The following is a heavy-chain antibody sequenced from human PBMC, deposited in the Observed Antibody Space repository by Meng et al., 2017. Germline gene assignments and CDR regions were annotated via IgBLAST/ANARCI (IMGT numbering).Heavy chain of an antibody. D-gene: IGHD3-22*01. CDR2: ITSSSTYI. CDR3: ARDAYLYDTGGYFLD. Sequence: GSLRLSCAASGFTFSHYTMNWVRQAPGKGMEWVSSITSSSTYIYYADSVKARFTISRDNAKNSLFLQMNGLRVEDTAVYFCARDAYLYDTGGYFLDWGQGSLVTVSS. V-gene: IGHV3-21*06. J-gene: IGHJ1*01. CDR1: GFTFSHYT.